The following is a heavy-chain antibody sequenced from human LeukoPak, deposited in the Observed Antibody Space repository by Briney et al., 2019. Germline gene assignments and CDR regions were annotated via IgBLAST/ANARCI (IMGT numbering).Heavy chain of an antibody. D-gene: IGHD6-13*01. CDR1: GGSFSDYY. CDR2: INHSGST. V-gene: IGHV4-34*01. Sequence: PSETLSLTCAVYGGSFSDYYWSWIRQPPGKGLEWIGEINHSGSTNYNPSLKSRVTISVDTSQNQFSLELSSVTAADTAVYFCARGRVSSSSWYSTYYYYFYMDVWGKGTTVTVSS. CDR3: ARGRVSSSSWYSTYYYYFYMDV. J-gene: IGHJ6*03.